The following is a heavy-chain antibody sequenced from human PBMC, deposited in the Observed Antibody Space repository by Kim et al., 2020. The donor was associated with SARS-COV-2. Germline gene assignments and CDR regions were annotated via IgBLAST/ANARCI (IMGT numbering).Heavy chain of an antibody. D-gene: IGHD6-13*01. Sequence: QKFQGRVTISADKSTSTAYMELSRLRSEDTAVYYCARGANSRSWYGWFDPWGQGTLVTVSS. CDR3: ARGANSRSWYGWFDP. J-gene: IGHJ5*02. V-gene: IGHV1-69*04.